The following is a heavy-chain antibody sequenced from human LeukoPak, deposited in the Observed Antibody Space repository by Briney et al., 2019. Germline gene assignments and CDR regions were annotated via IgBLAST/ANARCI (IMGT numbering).Heavy chain of an antibody. J-gene: IGHJ5*02. CDR2: IHYSGST. V-gene: IGHV4-39*07. CDR3: ARDNYGSGSYYNGDWFDP. CDR1: GGSISSSSYY. D-gene: IGHD3-10*01. Sequence: SETLSLTCTVSGGSISSSSYYWGWIRQPPGKGLEWIGSIHYSGSTYYNPSLKSRVTISVDTSKNQFSLKLSSVTAADTAVYYCARDNYGSGSYYNGDWFDPWGQGTLVTVSS.